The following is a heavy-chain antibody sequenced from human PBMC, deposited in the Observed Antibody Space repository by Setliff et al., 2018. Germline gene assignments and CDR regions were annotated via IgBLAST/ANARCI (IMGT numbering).Heavy chain of an antibody. CDR2: INKYNTNT. D-gene: IGHD3-22*01. J-gene: IGHJ4*02. V-gene: IGHV1-18*01. CDR1: GYTSTNYG. CDR3: ARINFYVSSGHYYAPDY. Sequence: ASVKVSCKTSGYTSTNYGITWVRQAPGQGLEWMGWINKYNTNTNYAQKLQGRVAMTTDTSTSTAYMELRSLRSDDSAVYYCARINFYVSSGHYYAPDYWGQGTLVT.